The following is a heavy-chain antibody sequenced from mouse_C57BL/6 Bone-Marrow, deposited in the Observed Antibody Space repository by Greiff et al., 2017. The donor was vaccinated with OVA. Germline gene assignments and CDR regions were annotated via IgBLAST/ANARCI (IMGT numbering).Heavy chain of an antibody. J-gene: IGHJ3*01. CDR3: ARGAY. V-gene: IGHV1-80*01. CDR2: IYPGDGDT. Sequence: LVEPGASVKISCKASGYTFSTYWMNWVKQRPGKGLEWIGQIYPGDGDTNYNGKFKGKATLTADKSSSTAYMQLSSLTSADSAVYFCARGAYWGQGTLVTVSS. CDR1: GYTFSTYW.